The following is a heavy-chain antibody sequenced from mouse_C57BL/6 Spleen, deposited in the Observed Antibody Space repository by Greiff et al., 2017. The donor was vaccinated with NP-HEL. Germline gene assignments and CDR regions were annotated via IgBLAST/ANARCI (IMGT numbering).Heavy chain of an antibody. Sequence: VQLQQSGPELVKPGASVKISCKASGYAFSSSWMNWVKQRPGKGLEWIGRIYPGDGDTNYNGKFKGKATLTADKSSSTAYMQLSSLTSEDSAVYFCARWQLGDYFDYWGQGTTLTVSS. CDR3: ARWQLGDYFDY. V-gene: IGHV1-82*01. J-gene: IGHJ2*01. CDR1: GYAFSSSW. CDR2: IYPGDGDT. D-gene: IGHD4-1*02.